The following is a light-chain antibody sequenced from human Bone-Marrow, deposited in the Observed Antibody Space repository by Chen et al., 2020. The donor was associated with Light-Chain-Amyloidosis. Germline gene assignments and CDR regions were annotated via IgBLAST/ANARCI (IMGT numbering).Light chain of an antibody. CDR3: QSADSSGTYEVI. CDR1: DLPTQY. V-gene: IGLV3-25*03. J-gene: IGLJ2*01. Sequence: SYELTQPPSASVSPGQTARITCSGDDLPTQYAYWYQQKPGQARVLVIHRDTERPSGISERFSGSSSGTTATLTISGVQAEDEADYHCQSADSSGTYEVIFGGGTKLTVL. CDR2: RDT.